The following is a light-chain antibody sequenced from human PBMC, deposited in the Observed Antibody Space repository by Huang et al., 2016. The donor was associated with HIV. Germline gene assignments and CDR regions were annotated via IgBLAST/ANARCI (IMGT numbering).Light chain of an antibody. V-gene: IGKV2-28*01. J-gene: IGKJ5*01. CDR2: LVS. CDR1: QLLLYSNGYNY. CDR3: MQTLQTPIT. Sequence: DIVMTQSPLSLPVTPGELPSISCRSNQLLLYSNGYNYLDLYLHKSWQSPQILIYLVSHRASGVPDRFSVSGSGTDFTLKSSSVEAEDVGVYYCMQTLQTPITFGQGTRLEIK.